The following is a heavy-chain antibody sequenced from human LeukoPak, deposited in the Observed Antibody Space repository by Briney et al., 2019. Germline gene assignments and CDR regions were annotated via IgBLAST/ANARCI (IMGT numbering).Heavy chain of an antibody. D-gene: IGHD1-26*01. Sequence: PGGSLRLSCAASGFTFSTSWMGWVRQAPGKGLEWVANIGQDGSEKNHVDSVKGRFTISRDNAKNSLFLQMNSLRVEDTALYYCARDRNKGATDYWGQGTLVTVSS. V-gene: IGHV3-7*01. CDR3: ARDRNKGATDY. CDR2: IGQDGSEK. J-gene: IGHJ4*02. CDR1: GFTFSTSW.